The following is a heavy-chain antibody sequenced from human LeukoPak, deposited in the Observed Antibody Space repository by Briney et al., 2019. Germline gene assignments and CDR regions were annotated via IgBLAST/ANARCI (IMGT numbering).Heavy chain of an antibody. J-gene: IGHJ4*02. D-gene: IGHD6-13*01. V-gene: IGHV1-2*06. CDR1: GYTFIGYY. CDR2: INPNSGGT. Sequence: ASVKVSCKASGYTFIGYYMHWVRQAPGQGLEWMGRINPNSGGTNYAQKFQDRVTMTRGTSISTAYMELSRLRSDDTAVYYCASPDSSSWYRLDYWGQGTLVTVSS. CDR3: ASPDSSSWYRLDY.